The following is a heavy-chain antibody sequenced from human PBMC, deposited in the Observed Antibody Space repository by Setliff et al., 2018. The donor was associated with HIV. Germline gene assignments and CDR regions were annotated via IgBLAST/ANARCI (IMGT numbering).Heavy chain of an antibody. Sequence: SETLSLTCTLSGGSVSSYYWGWIRQPPGKGLEWIGSIYYSGSTYYNPSLKSRVTISVDTSKNQFSLKLSSVTAADTAVYYCARDWSMTSRESNWFDPWGQGTLVTVSS. CDR1: GGSVSSYY. J-gene: IGHJ5*02. CDR2: IYYSGST. D-gene: IGHD6-6*01. CDR3: ARDWSMTSRESNWFDP. V-gene: IGHV4-39*02.